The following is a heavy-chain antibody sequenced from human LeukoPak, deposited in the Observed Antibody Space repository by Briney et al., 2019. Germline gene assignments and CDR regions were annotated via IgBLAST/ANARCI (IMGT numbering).Heavy chain of an antibody. CDR3: ARLSVAAGKTFDY. CDR2: IYYSGNT. D-gene: IGHD6-6*01. V-gene: IGHV4-59*08. Sequence: PSETLSPTCTVSGGSISSYYWSWIRQPPGKGLEWIGYIYYSGNTNYNPSLKSRVTISVDTSKNQFSLKLSSVTAADTAVYYCARLSVAAGKTFDYWGQGTLVTVSS. CDR1: GGSISSYY. J-gene: IGHJ4*02.